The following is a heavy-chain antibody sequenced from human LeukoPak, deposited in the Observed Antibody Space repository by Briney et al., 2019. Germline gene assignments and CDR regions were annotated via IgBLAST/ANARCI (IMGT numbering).Heavy chain of an antibody. CDR2: TYSTSST. CDR1: GGSISSGGYY. J-gene: IGHJ5*02. Sequence: SQTLSLTCTVSGGSISSGGYYWSWIRQHPGKGLEWIGDTYSTSSTYYNPSLKSRVTISVDTSKNQFSLKLTSVTAADTAVYYCARGIFYGGRNQYIWFDLWGQGTLVTVSS. CDR3: ARGIFYGGRNQYIWFDL. V-gene: IGHV4-31*03. D-gene: IGHD4-23*01.